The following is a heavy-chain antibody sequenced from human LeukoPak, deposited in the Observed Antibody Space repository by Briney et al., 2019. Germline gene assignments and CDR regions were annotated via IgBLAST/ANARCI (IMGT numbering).Heavy chain of an antibody. V-gene: IGHV3-23*01. CDR1: GFTFSSYA. Sequence: GGSLRLSCAAPGFTFSSYAMSWVRQAPGKGLEWVSGISGSGGSTYYADSVKGRFTISRDNSKNTLYLQMNNLRAEDTAVYYCEKVLNIGGHWFDYWGQGSLVTVSS. J-gene: IGHJ4*02. D-gene: IGHD3-9*01. CDR2: ISGSGGST. CDR3: EKVLNIGGHWFDY.